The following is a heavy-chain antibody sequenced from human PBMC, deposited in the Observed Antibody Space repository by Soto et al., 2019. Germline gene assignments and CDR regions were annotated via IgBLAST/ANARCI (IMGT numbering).Heavy chain of an antibody. V-gene: IGHV1-46*01. CDR2: INPSGGST. CDR1: GYTFTSYY. D-gene: IGHD3-3*01. CDR3: ARDLERLRFLEWSPSHAFDI. J-gene: IGHJ3*02. Sequence: GASVKVFCKASGYTFTSYYMHWVRQAPGQGLEWMGIINPSGGSTSYAQKFQGRVTMTRDTSTSTVYMELSSLRSEDTAVYYCARDLERLRFLEWSPSHAFDIWGQGTMVTVSS.